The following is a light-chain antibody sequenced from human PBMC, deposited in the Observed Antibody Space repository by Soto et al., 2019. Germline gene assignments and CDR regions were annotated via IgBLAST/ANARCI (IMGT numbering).Light chain of an antibody. CDR1: QSVSSK. V-gene: IGKV3-15*01. CDR2: SAS. J-gene: IGKJ4*01. CDR3: QQRSNWIT. Sequence: EIVMTQSPATLSLSPGQRATLSCRASQSVSSKLAWYQQRPGQAPRLLIYSASTRATGIPARFSGSGSGTDFTLTISSLEPEDFAVYYCQQRSNWITFGGGTKVDIK.